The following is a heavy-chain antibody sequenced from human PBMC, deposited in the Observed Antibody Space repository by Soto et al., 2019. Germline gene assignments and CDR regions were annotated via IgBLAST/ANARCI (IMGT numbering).Heavy chain of an antibody. Sequence: ASVKVSCKASGYTFTGYYMHWVRQAPGQGLEWMGWINPNSGGTNYAQKFQGRVTMTRDTSISTAYMELSRLRSDDTAVYYCASKPRGALYPYGMDVWGQVTTVTVSS. CDR2: INPNSGGT. V-gene: IGHV1-2*02. D-gene: IGHD2-2*02. J-gene: IGHJ6*02. CDR3: ASKPRGALYPYGMDV. CDR1: GYTFTGYY.